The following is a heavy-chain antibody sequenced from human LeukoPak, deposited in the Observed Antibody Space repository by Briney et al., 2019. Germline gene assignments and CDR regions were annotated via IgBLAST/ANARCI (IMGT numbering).Heavy chain of an antibody. J-gene: IGHJ4*02. V-gene: IGHV1-46*01. CDR1: GYTFTSYY. CDR2: VNPSGGST. CDR3: ARVPPSAHQLLSSDY. Sequence: ASVKVSCKASGYTFTSYYINWVRQAPGQGLEWMGMVNPSGGSTSYAQKFQGRVTMTRDTSTTTVYMELSSLRSDDTAVYYCARVPPSAHQLLSSDYWGQGTQVTVSS. D-gene: IGHD2-2*01.